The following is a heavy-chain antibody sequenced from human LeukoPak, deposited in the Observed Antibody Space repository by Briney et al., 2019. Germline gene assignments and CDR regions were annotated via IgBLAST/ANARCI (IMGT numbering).Heavy chain of an antibody. Sequence: ASVKVSCTASGYTFTSYDINWVRQATGQGLEWMGWISAYNGNTNYAQKLQGRVTMTTDTSTSTAYMELRSLRSDDTAVYYCARVPSVVVVPAALDYWGQGTLVTVSS. CDR1: GYTFTSYD. J-gene: IGHJ4*02. CDR2: ISAYNGNT. V-gene: IGHV1-18*01. CDR3: ARVPSVVVVPAALDY. D-gene: IGHD2-2*01.